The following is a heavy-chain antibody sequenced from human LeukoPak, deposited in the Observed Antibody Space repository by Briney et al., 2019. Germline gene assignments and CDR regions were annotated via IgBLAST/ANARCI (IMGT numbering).Heavy chain of an antibody. CDR3: ARGMSLVVAPFDY. Sequence: SETLSLTCTVSGYSISSGYYWGWIRPPPGKGLEWIGIIYHSGSTYYNPSLKSRVTISVDTSKNQFSLKLTSVTAADTAVYYCARGMSLVVAPFDYWGQGTLVTVSS. CDR1: GYSISSGYY. CDR2: IYHSGST. D-gene: IGHD2-15*01. V-gene: IGHV4-38-2*02. J-gene: IGHJ4*02.